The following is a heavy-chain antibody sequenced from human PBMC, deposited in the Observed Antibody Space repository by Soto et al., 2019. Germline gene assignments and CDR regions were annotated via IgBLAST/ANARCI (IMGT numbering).Heavy chain of an antibody. CDR3: ANLDYNNYGDYFDY. J-gene: IGHJ4*02. V-gene: IGHV3-30*18. CDR2: ISYDAFNK. Sequence: QVQLVESGGGVVQPGRSLRLSCAASGFTFSNYGMHWVRQAPGKGLEWVAVISYDAFNKYYADSVKGRFTISRDNSKNTLYLQMNSLRAEDTAVYYCANLDYNNYGDYFDYWGQGTLVSVSS. D-gene: IGHD4-4*01. CDR1: GFTFSNYG.